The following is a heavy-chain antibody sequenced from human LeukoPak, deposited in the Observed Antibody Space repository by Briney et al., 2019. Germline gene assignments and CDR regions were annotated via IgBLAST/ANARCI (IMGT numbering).Heavy chain of an antibody. CDR3: AREKIDRITGTNWFDP. Sequence: GGSLRLSCAASGFTFSSYAMHWVRQAPGKGLEYVSAISSNGGSTYYANSVKGRFTISRDNSKNTLYLQMGSLRAEDMAVYYCAREKIDRITGTNWFDPWGQGTLVTVSS. CDR2: ISSNGGST. V-gene: IGHV3-64*01. J-gene: IGHJ5*02. D-gene: IGHD1-20*01. CDR1: GFTFSSYA.